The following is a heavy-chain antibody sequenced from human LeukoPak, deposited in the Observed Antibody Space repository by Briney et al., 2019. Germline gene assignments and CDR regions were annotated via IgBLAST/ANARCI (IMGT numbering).Heavy chain of an antibody. CDR1: GGSISSGGYY. D-gene: IGHD5-18*01. V-gene: IGHV4-31*03. Sequence: SGTLSLTFTFSGGSISSGGYYWGWGPPPPREGLEWIGYIYYSGSTYYNPSLKSRVTISVDTSKNQFSLKLSSVTAADTAVYYCARGDTAMASFDYWGQGTLVTVSS. CDR2: IYYSGST. CDR3: ARGDTAMASFDY. J-gene: IGHJ4*02.